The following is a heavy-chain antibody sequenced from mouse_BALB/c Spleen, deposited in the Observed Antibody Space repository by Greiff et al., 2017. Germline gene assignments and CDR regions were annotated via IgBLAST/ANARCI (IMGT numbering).Heavy chain of an antibody. D-gene: IGHD1-1*01. CDR1: GYSFTSYW. Sequence: QVQLQQSGPQLVRPGASVKISCKASGYSFTSYWMHWVKQRPGQGLEWIGMIDPSDSETRLNQKFKDKATLTVDKSSSTAYMQLSSPTSEDSAVYYCARALSTRDYAMDYWGQGTSVTVSS. CDR2: IDPSDSET. CDR3: ARALSTRDYAMDY. V-gene: IGHV1S126*01. J-gene: IGHJ4*01.